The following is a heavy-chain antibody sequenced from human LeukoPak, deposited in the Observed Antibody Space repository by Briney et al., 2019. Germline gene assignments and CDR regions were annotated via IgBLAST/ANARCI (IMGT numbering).Heavy chain of an antibody. J-gene: IGHJ4*02. CDR3: ARDALPTVVVTAAMAR. D-gene: IGHD2-2*01. CDR1: GGTFTSYA. Sequence: ASVKLSFKASGGTFTSYAISWVRQAPGQGKERMGRIIPILGIANYEQKFHSRVTITADKTTSTDYVQQLSRISECKAVEYCARDALPTVVVTAAMARWGQGTLVTVSS. V-gene: IGHV1-69*04. CDR2: IIPILGIA.